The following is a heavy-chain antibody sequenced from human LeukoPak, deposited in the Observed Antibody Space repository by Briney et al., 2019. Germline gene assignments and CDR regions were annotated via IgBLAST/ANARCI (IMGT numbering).Heavy chain of an antibody. V-gene: IGHV3-30*03. CDR2: LLYDGSSE. Sequence: GGSLRLSCAASGFTFSSYGMHWVRQAPGKGLEWVAVLLYDGSSEDYAESVKGRFSISRDNSKNTLYLQMNTLRAEDTAIYYCARDERLLSFLKWGQGTLVTVSS. CDR1: GFTFSSYG. D-gene: IGHD3-3*01. J-gene: IGHJ4*02. CDR3: ARDERLLSFLK.